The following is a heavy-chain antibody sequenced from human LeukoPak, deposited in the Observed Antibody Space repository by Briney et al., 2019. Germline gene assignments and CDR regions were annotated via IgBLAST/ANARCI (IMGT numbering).Heavy chain of an antibody. CDR3: ASLTEQLVPGYYGMDV. CDR1: GYTFTGYY. V-gene: IGHV1-2*02. Sequence: GASVKVSCKASGYTFTGYYMHWVRQAPGQGLEWMGWINPNSGGTNYAQKFQGRVTMTRDTSISTAHMELSRLRSDDTAVYYCASLTEQLVPGYYGMDVWGQGTTVTVSS. CDR2: INPNSGGT. J-gene: IGHJ6*02. D-gene: IGHD6-6*01.